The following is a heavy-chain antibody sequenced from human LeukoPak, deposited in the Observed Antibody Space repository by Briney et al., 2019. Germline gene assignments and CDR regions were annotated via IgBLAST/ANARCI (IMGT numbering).Heavy chain of an antibody. D-gene: IGHD3-10*01. CDR2: IYSSGNT. CDR3: AREYYYEGAFDI. J-gene: IGHJ3*02. Sequence: KTSETLSLTCAVSGASISSSNYYWGWVRQSPGKGLEWIGNIYSSGNTYYNPSLKSRVTISVDTSKNQFSLKLSSVTAADTAVYYCAREYYYEGAFDIWGQGTMVTVSS. V-gene: IGHV4-39*07. CDR1: GASISSSNYY.